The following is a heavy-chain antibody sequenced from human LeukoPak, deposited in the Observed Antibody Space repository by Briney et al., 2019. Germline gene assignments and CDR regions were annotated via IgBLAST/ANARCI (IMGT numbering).Heavy chain of an antibody. D-gene: IGHD2-15*01. Sequence: SETLSLTCTVSGGSINNYYWSWIRQPAGKGLEWIGRIYTRGSTNYNPSLKSRVTMSVDTSKNQFSLKLSSVTVADTAVYYCARGRYCSADICSGGDAFDIWGQGTMASVSS. CDR1: GGSINNYY. CDR2: IYTRGST. CDR3: ARGRYCSADICSGGDAFDI. J-gene: IGHJ3*02. V-gene: IGHV4-4*07.